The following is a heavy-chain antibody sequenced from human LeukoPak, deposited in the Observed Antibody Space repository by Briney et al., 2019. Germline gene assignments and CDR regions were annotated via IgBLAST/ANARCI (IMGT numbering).Heavy chain of an antibody. V-gene: IGHV1-24*01. D-gene: IGHD3-22*01. J-gene: IGHJ1*01. Sequence: ASVKVSCKVSGYTLTELSMHWVRQAPGKGLEWMGGFDPEGGETIYAQKFQGRVAMTEDTSTDTAYMELSSLRSEDTAVYYCATLAFYDSSGYYWSSNFQHWGQGTLVTVSS. CDR1: GYTLTELS. CDR3: ATLAFYDSSGYYWSSNFQH. CDR2: FDPEGGET.